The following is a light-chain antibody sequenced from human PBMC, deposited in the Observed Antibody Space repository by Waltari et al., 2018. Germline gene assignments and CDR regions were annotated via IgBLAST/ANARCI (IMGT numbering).Light chain of an antibody. CDR1: QSVSKF. CDR3: QKYGTLPAT. CDR2: DAS. Sequence: EIVLTQSPGTLSLSPGERATLSCRASQSVSKFLAWYQQKPGQAPRLLIYDASTRATGIPDRFSATGGGTDFSLSISRLEPEDFAVYYCQKYGTLPATLGQGTKVQMK. J-gene: IGKJ1*01. V-gene: IGKV3-20*01.